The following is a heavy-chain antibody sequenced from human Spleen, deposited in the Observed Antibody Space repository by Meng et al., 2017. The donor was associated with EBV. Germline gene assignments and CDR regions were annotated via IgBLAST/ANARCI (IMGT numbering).Heavy chain of an antibody. CDR3: ARYFCSTISCHLDY. Sequence: VRLVQAGGEVKRTGASVKVSCRNSGYSLKKYVIHWGRQDPGQRLEWMGWINAANGNTKYSQQFQARITITGDKSASTAYMELSGLSSEDTDVYYCARYFCSTISCHLDYWGQGTLVTVSS. V-gene: IGHV1-3*01. CDR2: INAANGNT. J-gene: IGHJ4*02. D-gene: IGHD2-2*01. CDR1: GYSLKKYV.